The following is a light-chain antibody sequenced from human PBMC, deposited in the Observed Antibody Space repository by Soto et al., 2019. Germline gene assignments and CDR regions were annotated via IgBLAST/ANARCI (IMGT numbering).Light chain of an antibody. V-gene: IGLV2-23*01. Sequence: QSLLTQPASLSGSPGQSITISCTGTTSDVGGYNYASWYQQHPGKAPKLMIYEGSKRPSGVSNRFSGSKSGNTASLTISGLQAEDEADYYCCSYAGSPYVFGTGTKVTVL. J-gene: IGLJ1*01. CDR2: EGS. CDR1: TSDVGGYNY. CDR3: CSYAGSPYV.